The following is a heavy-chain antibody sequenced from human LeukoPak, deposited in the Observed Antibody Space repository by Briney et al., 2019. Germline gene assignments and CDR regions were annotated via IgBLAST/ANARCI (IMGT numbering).Heavy chain of an antibody. CDR1: GFTFSSYW. Sequence: GGSLRLSCAASGFTFSSYWMSWVRQAPGKGLEWVADIKQDGSEKYYVDSVKGRFTISRDNAKNSLYLQMNSLRAEDTAVYYCARDVRGYYDSSGYYYHGDWGQGTLVTVSS. J-gene: IGHJ4*02. D-gene: IGHD3-22*01. CDR2: IKQDGSEK. V-gene: IGHV3-7*03. CDR3: ARDVRGYYDSSGYYYHGD.